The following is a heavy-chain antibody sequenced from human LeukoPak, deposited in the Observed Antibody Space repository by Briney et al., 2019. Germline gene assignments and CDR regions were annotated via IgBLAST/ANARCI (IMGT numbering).Heavy chain of an antibody. V-gene: IGHV1-24*01. Sequence: ASVKVSCKVSGYTLTELSMHWVRQAPGKGLEWMGGFDPEDGETIYAQKFQGRVTMTEDTSTDTAYMELSSLRSEDTAVYYCATAYCSGGSCYFDYWGQGTLVTDSS. J-gene: IGHJ4*02. CDR1: GYTLTELS. CDR3: ATAYCSGGSCYFDY. D-gene: IGHD2-15*01. CDR2: FDPEDGET.